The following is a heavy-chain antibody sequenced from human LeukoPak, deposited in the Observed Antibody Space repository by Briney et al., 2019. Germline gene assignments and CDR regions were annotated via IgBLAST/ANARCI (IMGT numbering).Heavy chain of an antibody. CDR3: ARHVWAGYSSTWYYFDY. J-gene: IGHJ4*02. CDR2: IYYSGST. D-gene: IGHD6-13*01. Sequence: PSETLSLTCTVSGGSISSYYWSWIRQPPRKGLEWIGYIYYSGSTNYNPSLKSRVTISVDTSKNQFSLKLSSVTAADTAVYYCARHVWAGYSSTWYYFDYWGQGTLVTVSS. CDR1: GGSISSYY. V-gene: IGHV4-59*08.